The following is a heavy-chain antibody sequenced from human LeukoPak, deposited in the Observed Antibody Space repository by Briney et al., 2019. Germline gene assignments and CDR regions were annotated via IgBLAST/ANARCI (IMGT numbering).Heavy chain of an antibody. V-gene: IGHV3-48*03. J-gene: IGHJ5*02. CDR1: GFTFSSYE. Sequence: PGGSLRLSCAASGFTFSSYEMNWVRQAPGKGLEWVSYISSSGSTIYYADSVKGRFTISRDNAKNSLYLHMNSLRAEDTAVYYCARDDCSSISCYHNWFDPWGQGTLVTVSS. CDR3: ARDDCSSISCYHNWFDP. D-gene: IGHD2-2*01. CDR2: ISSSGSTI.